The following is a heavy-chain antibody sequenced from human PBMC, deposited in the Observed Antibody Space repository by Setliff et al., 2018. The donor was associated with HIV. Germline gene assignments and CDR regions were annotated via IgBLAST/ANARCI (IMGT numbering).Heavy chain of an antibody. J-gene: IGHJ6*02. CDR3: AREDYYYYGMDV. Sequence: SETLSLTCAVYGGSFNGYSWTWIRQPPGKGLEWIGGINHSGSTNYNPSLKSRVTISVDTSKNQFSLKLSSVTAADTAVYYCAREDYYYYGMDVWGQGTTVTV. CDR2: INHSGST. V-gene: IGHV4-34*01. CDR1: GGSFNGYS.